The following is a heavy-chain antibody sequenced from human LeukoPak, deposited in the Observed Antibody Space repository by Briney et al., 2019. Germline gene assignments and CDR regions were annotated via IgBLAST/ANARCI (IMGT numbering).Heavy chain of an antibody. J-gene: IGHJ4*02. D-gene: IGHD3-10*01. CDR2: IYYSGST. CDR3: ARESYYYGSGSYDY. Sequence: PSETLSLTCTVSGGSISSYYWSWIRQPAGKGLEWIGSIYYSGSTYYNPSLKSRVTISVDTSKNQFSLKLSSVTAADTAVYYCARESYYYGSGSYDYWGQGTLVTVSS. CDR1: GGSISSYY. V-gene: IGHV4-4*07.